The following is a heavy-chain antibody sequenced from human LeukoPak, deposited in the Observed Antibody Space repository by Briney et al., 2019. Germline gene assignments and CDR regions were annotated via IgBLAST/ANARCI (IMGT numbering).Heavy chain of an antibody. D-gene: IGHD2-2*01. Sequence: SETLSLTCTVSGGSISSYYWSWIRQPPGKGLEWIGYIYTSGSTNYNPSLKSRVTISVDTSKNQFSLKLSSVTAADTAVYYCARHSSCVKAYQLLGHDAFDIWGQGTMVTVSS. J-gene: IGHJ3*02. CDR3: ARHSSCVKAYQLLGHDAFDI. CDR2: IYTSGST. V-gene: IGHV4-4*09. CDR1: GGSISSYY.